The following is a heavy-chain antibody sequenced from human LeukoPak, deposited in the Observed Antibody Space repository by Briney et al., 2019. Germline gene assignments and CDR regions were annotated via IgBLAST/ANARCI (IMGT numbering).Heavy chain of an antibody. V-gene: IGHV3-30*03. CDR1: GFTFSSYG. Sequence: GRSLRFSCAASGFTFSSYGMHWVRQAPGKGLEWVAVISYDGSNKYYADSVKGRFTISRDNSKNTLYLQMNSLRAEDTAVYYCARTGGWFGESPFYYYYGMDVWGQGTTVTVSS. D-gene: IGHD3-10*01. CDR2: ISYDGSNK. CDR3: ARTGGWFGESPFYYYYGMDV. J-gene: IGHJ6*02.